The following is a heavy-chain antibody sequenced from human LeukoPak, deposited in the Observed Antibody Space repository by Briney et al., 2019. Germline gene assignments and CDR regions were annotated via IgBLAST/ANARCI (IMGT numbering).Heavy chain of an antibody. CDR2: ISSSGSTI. V-gene: IGHV3-11*01. Sequence: GGSLRLSCAASGFTFSDYYMSWIRQAPGKGLEWVSYISSSGSTIYYADSVKSRFTISRDNAKNSLYLQMNSLRAEDTAVYYCASGDSGSYYYFDYWGQGTLVTVSS. CDR3: ASGDSGSYYYFDY. D-gene: IGHD1-26*01. J-gene: IGHJ4*02. CDR1: GFTFSDYY.